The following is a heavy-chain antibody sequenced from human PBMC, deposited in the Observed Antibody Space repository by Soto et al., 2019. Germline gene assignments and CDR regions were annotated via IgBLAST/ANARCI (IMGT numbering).Heavy chain of an antibody. CDR1: SYTFTSYS. CDR3: ATQRFVDYYGMDV. D-gene: IGHD2-21*01. J-gene: IGHJ6*02. V-gene: IGHV1-18*01. Sequence: QVQLVQSGAEVKKPGASVKVSCKASSYTFTSYSISWVRQARGQRLEWMGWISAYNGNTNDAQKLQGRVTMTTDTSTSTAYMELRSLRSDDTAVYYCATQRFVDYYGMDVWGQGTTVTVSS. CDR2: ISAYNGNT.